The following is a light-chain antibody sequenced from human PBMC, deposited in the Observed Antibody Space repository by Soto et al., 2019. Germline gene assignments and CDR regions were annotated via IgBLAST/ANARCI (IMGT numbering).Light chain of an antibody. CDR3: AAWDDSLSVPGV. V-gene: IGLV1-47*01. CDR1: SSNIGSNY. J-gene: IGLJ1*01. Sequence: QSVLTQPPSASGTPGQRVTISCSGSSSNIGSNYVYWYQQLPGTAPKLLIYRNNQRPSGVPDRFSGSKSGTSTSLAISGLRSEDEADYYCAAWDDSLSVPGVFGTCTKHTV. CDR2: RNN.